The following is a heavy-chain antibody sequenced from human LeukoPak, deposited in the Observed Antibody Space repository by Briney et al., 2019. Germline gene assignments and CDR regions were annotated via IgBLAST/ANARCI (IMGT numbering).Heavy chain of an antibody. Sequence: SETLSLTCSVYSGSFSGYYWSWIRQPPGKGLEWIGEINHSVGTNYNPSLKSRVTISVDTSKNQFSLKLSSVTAADTAVYYCASSGYYYGWFDPWGQGTLVTVSS. J-gene: IGHJ5*02. D-gene: IGHD3-22*01. CDR2: INHSVGT. V-gene: IGHV4-34*01. CDR1: SGSFSGYY. CDR3: ASSGYYYGWFDP.